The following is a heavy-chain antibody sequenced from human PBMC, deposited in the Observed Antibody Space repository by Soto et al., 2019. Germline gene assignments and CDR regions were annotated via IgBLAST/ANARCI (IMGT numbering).Heavy chain of an antibody. CDR1: GGTFRNHV. CDR2: IIPIIGTP. J-gene: IGHJ4*02. V-gene: IGHV1-69*13. CDR3: ARDLEFRDGNISHLDY. Sequence: ASVKVSCKASGGTFRNHVFNWVRQAPGQGLEWMGGIIPIIGTPNYAQKFQGRVTITADASTNTVYLDVSSLRSQDTAVYYCARDLEFRDGNISHLDYWGQGTLVTVSS. D-gene: IGHD3-10*01.